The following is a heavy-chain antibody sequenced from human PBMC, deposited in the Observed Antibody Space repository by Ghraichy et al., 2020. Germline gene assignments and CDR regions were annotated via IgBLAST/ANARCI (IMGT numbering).Heavy chain of an antibody. CDR1: GYTFTGYY. D-gene: IGHD5-18*01. V-gene: IGHV1-2*02. Sequence: ASVKVSCKASGYTFTGYYMHWVRQAPGQGLEWMGWINPNSGGTNYAQKFQGRVTMTRDTSISTAYMELSRLRSDDTAVYYCARDRTFRYSYGYMGFAGDYWGQGTLVTVSS. CDR2: INPNSGGT. CDR3: ARDRTFRYSYGYMGFAGDY. J-gene: IGHJ4*02.